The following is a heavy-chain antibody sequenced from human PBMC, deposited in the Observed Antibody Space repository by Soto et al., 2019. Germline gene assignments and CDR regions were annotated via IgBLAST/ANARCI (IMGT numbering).Heavy chain of an antibody. D-gene: IGHD6-13*01. J-gene: IGHJ4*02. CDR1: GGSISSYY. V-gene: IGHV4-59*01. CDR3: ARATPVFYYSSSWSLDY. CDR2: ISYSGST. Sequence: QVQLQESGPGLVKPSETLSLTCTVSGGSISSYYWSWIRQPPGRGLEWIGYISYSGSTNYNPSLKRRVTISVDTSKNQFSLKLSSVTAADTAVYYCARATPVFYYSSSWSLDYWGQGTLVTVSS.